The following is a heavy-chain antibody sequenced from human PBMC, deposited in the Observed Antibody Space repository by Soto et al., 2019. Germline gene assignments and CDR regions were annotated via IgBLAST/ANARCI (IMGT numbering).Heavy chain of an antibody. CDR2: IYYTGST. CDR1: GRSISNYY. J-gene: IGHJ4*02. V-gene: IGHV4-59*01. CDR3: ARGPGYTGYGVYYFDY. D-gene: IGHD5-12*01. Sequence: SETLSLTCTVPGRSISNYYWSWIRQPPGKGLEWIGYIYYTGSTNYNPSLKSRVTISVDTSKNQFSLKLSSVTAADTAVYYCARGPGYTGYGVYYFDYWGQGTLVTVS.